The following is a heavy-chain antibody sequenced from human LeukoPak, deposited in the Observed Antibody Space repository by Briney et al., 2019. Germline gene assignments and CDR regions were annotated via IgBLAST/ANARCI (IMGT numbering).Heavy chain of an antibody. CDR1: GYTFTGYY. V-gene: IGHV1-2*03. D-gene: IGHD3-10*01. CDR3: ARENSIMVRGVITKLNWFDP. CDR2: INPNSGGT. Sequence: LEASVKVSCKASGYTFTGYYMHWVRQAPGQGLEWMGWINPNSGGTNYAQKFQGRVTMTRDTSISTAYMELSRLRSDDTAVYYCARENSIMVRGVITKLNWFDPWGQGTLVTVSP. J-gene: IGHJ5*02.